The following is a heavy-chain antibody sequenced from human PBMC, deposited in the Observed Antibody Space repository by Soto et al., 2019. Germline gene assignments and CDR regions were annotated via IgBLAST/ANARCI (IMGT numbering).Heavy chain of an antibody. J-gene: IGHJ3*02. Sequence: QVQLVESGGGVVQPGRSLRLSCAASGFTFSSYGMHWVRQAPGKGLEWVAVIWYDGSNKYYADSVKGRFTISRDNSKNTLYLQMNSLRAEDTAVYYCAIGHYYDSPWAFDIWGQGTMVTVSS. CDR2: IWYDGSNK. CDR3: AIGHYYDSPWAFDI. D-gene: IGHD3-22*01. V-gene: IGHV3-33*01. CDR1: GFTFSSYG.